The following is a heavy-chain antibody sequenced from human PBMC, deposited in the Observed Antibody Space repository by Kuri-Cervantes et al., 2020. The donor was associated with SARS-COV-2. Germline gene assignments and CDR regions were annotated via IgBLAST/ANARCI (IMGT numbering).Heavy chain of an antibody. Sequence: GESLKSSCAASGFTFSSYAMHWVRQAPGKGLEWVAVISYDGSNKYYADSVKGRFTISRDNSKNTLYLQMNSLRAEDTAVYYCAREVLLAVGAFDIWGQGTMVTVSS. CDR1: GFTFSSYA. J-gene: IGHJ3*02. V-gene: IGHV3-30-3*01. CDR3: AREVLLAVGAFDI. D-gene: IGHD2-8*02. CDR2: ISYDGSNK.